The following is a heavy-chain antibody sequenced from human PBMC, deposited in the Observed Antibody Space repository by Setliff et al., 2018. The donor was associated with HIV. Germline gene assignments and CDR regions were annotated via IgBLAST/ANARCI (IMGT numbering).Heavy chain of an antibody. J-gene: IGHJ4*02. D-gene: IGHD4-4*01. CDR2: ISSDGTSK. CDR1: GFTFSNYW. CDR3: ATTQTVITVYWPFDS. V-gene: IGHV3-74*01. Sequence: GGSLRLSCAASGFTFSNYWMSWVRQVPGKGLVWVSRISSDGTSKSYADSVKGRFTISRDNAKNSMCLQMNSLPAEDTAVYYCATTQTVITVYWPFDSWGQGTPVTVSS.